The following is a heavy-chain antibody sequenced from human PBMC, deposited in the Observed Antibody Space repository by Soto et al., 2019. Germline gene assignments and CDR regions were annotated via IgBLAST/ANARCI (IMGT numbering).Heavy chain of an antibody. J-gene: IGHJ4*02. Sequence: VQLVESGGGVVQPGRSLRLSCAASGFTFSSYGIHWVRQAPGKGLEWVAVIWYDGSNKYYADSVKGRFTISRDNSKNTLYLQMNSLRAEDTAVFYCAREAVDTSLGILDYWGQGTLVTVSS. CDR3: AREAVDTSLGILDY. D-gene: IGHD5-18*01. CDR1: GFTFSSYG. V-gene: IGHV3-33*01. CDR2: IWYDGSNK.